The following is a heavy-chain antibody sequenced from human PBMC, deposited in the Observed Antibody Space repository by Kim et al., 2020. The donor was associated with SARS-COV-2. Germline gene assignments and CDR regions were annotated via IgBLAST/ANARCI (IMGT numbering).Heavy chain of an antibody. Sequence: GGSLRLSCAASGFTFSSYWMSWVRQAPGKGLEWVANIKQDGSEKYYVDSVKGRFTISRDNAKNSLYLQMNSLRAEDTAVYYCARVPGGGSSSWLLRPHRNWFDPWGQGTLVTVSS. CDR3: ARVPGGGSSSWLLRPHRNWFDP. V-gene: IGHV3-7*03. J-gene: IGHJ5*02. CDR1: GFTFSSYW. CDR2: IKQDGSEK. D-gene: IGHD6-13*01.